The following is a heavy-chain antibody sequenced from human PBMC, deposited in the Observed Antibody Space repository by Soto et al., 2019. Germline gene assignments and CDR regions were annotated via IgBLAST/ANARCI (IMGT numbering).Heavy chain of an antibody. Sequence: QVQLQESGPGLVKPSQTLSLTCTVSGGSISSGGYYWSWIRQHPGKGLEWIGYIYYSGSTYYNPPLKSRVTISVDTSKNQFSLKLSSVTAADTAVYYCASQQGGYCISTSCPPIFDYWGQGTLVTVSS. CDR2: IYYSGST. D-gene: IGHD2-2*01. J-gene: IGHJ4*02. CDR3: ASQQGGYCISTSCPPIFDY. CDR1: GGSISSGGYY. V-gene: IGHV4-31*03.